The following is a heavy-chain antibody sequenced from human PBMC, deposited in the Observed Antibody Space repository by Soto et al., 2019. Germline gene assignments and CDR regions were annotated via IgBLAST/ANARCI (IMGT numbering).Heavy chain of an antibody. V-gene: IGHV3-72*01. CDR2: VRTKFRAYTT. J-gene: IGHJ3*02. CDR1: GVPFSDHY. D-gene: IGHD2-15*01. Sequence: EVQLVQSGGDLVQPGGSLRLSGAACGVPFSDHYMDWVRQAPEKGLEWIGRVRTKFRAYTTKYVPSIQGRFTISRVDSKTSLYLPMTGLRTEDTAVYYCVRVRDGGAFDIWGQGTTVTVSS. CDR3: VRVRDGGAFDI.